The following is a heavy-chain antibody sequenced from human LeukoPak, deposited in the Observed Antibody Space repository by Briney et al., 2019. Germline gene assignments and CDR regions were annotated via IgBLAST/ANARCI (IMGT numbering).Heavy chain of an antibody. CDR1: GGTFSSYA. V-gene: IGHV1-69*06. D-gene: IGHD2-15*01. CDR2: IIPIFGTA. J-gene: IGHJ4*02. Sequence: SVKVSCKASGGTFSSYAISWVRQAPGQGLEWMGGIIPIFGTANYAQKFQGRVTITADKSTSTAYMELSSLRSDDTAVYYCAREVSGCSGGSCYRDYDYWGQGTLVTVSS. CDR3: AREVSGCSGGSCYRDYDY.